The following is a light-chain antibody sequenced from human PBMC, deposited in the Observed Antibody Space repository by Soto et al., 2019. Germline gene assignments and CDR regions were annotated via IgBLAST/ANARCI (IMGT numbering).Light chain of an antibody. CDR1: QDIGDY. Sequence: DIQMTQSPSSLSASVGDRVTITCRASQDIGDYLAWYQQKPGQVPKLLISAASTLQSGVPSRFRGRASGTDFTLTITGLQPDDFATYYCQQYERYPPSFGGGTKLEI. J-gene: IGKJ4*01. CDR2: AAS. V-gene: IGKV1-27*01. CDR3: QQYERYPPS.